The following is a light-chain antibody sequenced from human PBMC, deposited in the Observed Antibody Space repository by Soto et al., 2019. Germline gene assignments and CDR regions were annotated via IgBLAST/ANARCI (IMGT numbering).Light chain of an antibody. J-gene: IGLJ3*02. Sequence: QSVLTQPPSASGTPGQRVTISCSGSSSNIGNNYVYWYQQLSGTAPKLLIYRNNQRPSGVPDRFSGSKSGTSASLAISGLRSEDEADYYCAAWDDSLSGPVFGGETKLTVL. V-gene: IGLV1-47*01. CDR3: AAWDDSLSGPV. CDR1: SSNIGNNY. CDR2: RNN.